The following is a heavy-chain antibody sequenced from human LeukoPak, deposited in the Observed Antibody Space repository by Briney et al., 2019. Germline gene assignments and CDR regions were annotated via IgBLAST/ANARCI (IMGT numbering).Heavy chain of an antibody. CDR1: GGSVCSGSYY. J-gene: IGHJ5*02. CDR2: IYYSGSA. D-gene: IGHD3-10*01. V-gene: IGHV4-61*01. CDR3: ARGFGDWGLSWFDP. Sequence: SETLSLTCTVSGGSVCSGSYYRSWIRQPPGKGLEWNRYIYYSGSAKYNPTHKSRVTISVDTSKNQFSLKLTSVTAADTAVYYCARGFGDWGLSWFDPWGQGALVTVSS.